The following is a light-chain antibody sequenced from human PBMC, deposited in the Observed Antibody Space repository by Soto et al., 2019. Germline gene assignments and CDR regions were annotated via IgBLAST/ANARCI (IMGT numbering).Light chain of an antibody. CDR2: EVS. V-gene: IGLV2-8*01. CDR3: SSYAGSNNQV. J-gene: IGLJ1*01. Sequence: QSALTQPPSASGSPGQSVTISCTGTSSDVGGNHYVSWYQQHPGRAPNLMFYEVSKRPSGVPGRFSGSKSGNAASLTVSGLQTEDEADYYCSSYAGSNNQVFGTGTKVTVL. CDR1: SSDVGGNHY.